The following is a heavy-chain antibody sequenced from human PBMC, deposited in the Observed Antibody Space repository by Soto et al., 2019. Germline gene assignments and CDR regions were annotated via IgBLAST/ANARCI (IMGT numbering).Heavy chain of an antibody. CDR2: IYHSGST. CDR3: AIRREVYYFDY. CDR1: GGSISGSNW. V-gene: IGHV4-4*02. Sequence: SETLSLTCAVSGGSISGSNWWSWVRQPPGKGLEWIGEIYHSGSTNYNPSLKSRVTISVDKSKNQFSLKLSSVTAADTAVYYCAIRREVYYFDYWGQGTLVTVSS. D-gene: IGHD1-26*01. J-gene: IGHJ4*02.